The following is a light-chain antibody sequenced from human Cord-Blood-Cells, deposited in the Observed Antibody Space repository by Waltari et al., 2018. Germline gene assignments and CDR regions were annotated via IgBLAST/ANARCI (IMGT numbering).Light chain of an antibody. CDR2: EGS. Sequence: QSALTQPASVSGSPGQSITISCTGTRSAVGMYNLVSWYQQHPGKATKLMIYEGSKRPSGVSNRFSGSKSGNTASLTISGLQAEDEADYYCCSYAGSSTLVFGGGTKLTVL. V-gene: IGLV2-23*01. CDR1: RSAVGMYNL. J-gene: IGLJ2*01. CDR3: CSYAGSSTLV.